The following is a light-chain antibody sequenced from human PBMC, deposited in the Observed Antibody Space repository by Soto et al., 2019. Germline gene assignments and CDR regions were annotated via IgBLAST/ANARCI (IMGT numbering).Light chain of an antibody. CDR1: QSVKSTY. V-gene: IGKV3-20*01. CDR3: QQYDDSPSFT. CDR2: GAS. J-gene: IGKJ3*01. Sequence: EIVLTQSPGTLSLSPGERATLSCGASQSVKSTYLASYQQKPGQAPRLLIYGASTRATGIPDRFSGSGSGTDFTLTISRLEPEDFAVYYCQQYDDSPSFTFGPGTKVDIK.